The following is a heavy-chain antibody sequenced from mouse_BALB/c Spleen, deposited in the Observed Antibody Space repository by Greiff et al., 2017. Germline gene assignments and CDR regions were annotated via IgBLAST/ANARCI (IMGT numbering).Heavy chain of an antibody. CDR1: GFSLTSYG. CDR3: ARDRDYYDGSPFAY. CDR2: IWAGGST. J-gene: IGHJ3*01. V-gene: IGHV2-9*02. D-gene: IGHD1-1*01. Sequence: VKLMESGPGLVAPSQSLSITCTVSGFSLTSYGVHWVRQPPGKGLEWLGVIWAGGSTNYNSALMSRLSISKDNSKSQVFLKMNSLQTDDTAMYYCARDRDYYDGSPFAYWGQGTLVTVSA.